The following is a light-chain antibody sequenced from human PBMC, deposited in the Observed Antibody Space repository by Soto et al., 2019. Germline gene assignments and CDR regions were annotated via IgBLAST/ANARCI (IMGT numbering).Light chain of an antibody. CDR3: CSYADIRSVI. V-gene: IGLV2-23*02. CDR2: EVT. J-gene: IGLJ2*01. Sequence: QSALTQPASVSGSPGQSITISCTGTSRDVGSYNLVSWYQQHPGKAPQFIIYEVTKRPTGVSNRFSGSKSGNTASLTISGLQAEDEADYYCCSYADIRSVIFGGGTKLTVL. CDR1: SRDVGSYNL.